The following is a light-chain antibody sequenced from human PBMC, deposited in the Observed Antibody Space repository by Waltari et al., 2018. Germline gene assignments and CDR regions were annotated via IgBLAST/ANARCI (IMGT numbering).Light chain of an antibody. V-gene: IGLV1-40*01. CDR2: GNT. CDR1: SPNIGAGFD. J-gene: IGLJ2*01. CDR3: QSYDSGLSGVV. Sequence: QSVLTQPPSVSGAPGQRVTISCTGSSPNIGAGFDVQWYQQLPGTAPKLLIYGNTNRPSGVPDRFSGSKSGTSASLAITGLQAEDEADYYCQSYDSGLSGVVFGGGTKLTVL.